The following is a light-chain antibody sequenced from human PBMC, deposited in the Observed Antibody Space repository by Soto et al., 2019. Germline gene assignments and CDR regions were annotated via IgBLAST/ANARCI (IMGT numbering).Light chain of an antibody. CDR3: AAWNDRPYLWV. J-gene: IGLJ3*02. CDR1: SSNIGSNA. V-gene: IGLV1-44*01. Sequence: QSVLTQPPSASGTPGQRVSISCSGSSSNIGSNAVHWYQQFPGTAPRLLIYRDNQRPSGVPDRFSGSKSGTSASLVISGLQSEDEADYYCAAWNDRPYLWVFGGGTQLTVL. CDR2: RDN.